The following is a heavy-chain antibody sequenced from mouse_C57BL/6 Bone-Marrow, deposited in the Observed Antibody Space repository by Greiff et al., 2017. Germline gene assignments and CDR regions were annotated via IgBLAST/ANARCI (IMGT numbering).Heavy chain of an antibody. CDR1: GYTFTSYW. Sequence: QVQLQQPGAELVRPGTSVKLSCKASGYTFTSYWMHWVKQRPGQGLEWIGVIDPSDSYTNYNSKFKGKATLTVDTSSRTAYMQLSSLTSDDSAVYDCARGDYYGSSSWFAYWGQGTLVTVSA. V-gene: IGHV1-59*01. J-gene: IGHJ3*01. CDR2: IDPSDSYT. D-gene: IGHD1-1*01. CDR3: ARGDYYGSSSWFAY.